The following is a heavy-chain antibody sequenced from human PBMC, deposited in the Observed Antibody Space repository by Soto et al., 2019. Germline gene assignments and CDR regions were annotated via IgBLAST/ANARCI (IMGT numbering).Heavy chain of an antibody. CDR2: IYTSVST. CDR3: ARGGQDFWSGPFDY. CDR1: GGSISNYY. J-gene: IGHJ4*01. V-gene: IGHV4-4*07. Sequence: LTGTVSGGSISNYYCNWIRQPAGEGLEWIGRIYTSVSTNYNPSLKSRVTMSVDTSKQEFSQKLSSVTAADTALYYCARGGQDFWSGPFDYWGRGALVTVSS. D-gene: IGHD3-3*01.